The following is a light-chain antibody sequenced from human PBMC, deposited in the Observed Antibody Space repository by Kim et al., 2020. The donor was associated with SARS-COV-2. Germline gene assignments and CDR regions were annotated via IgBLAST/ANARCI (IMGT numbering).Light chain of an antibody. V-gene: IGKV1-39*01. CDR1: QSISSY. J-gene: IGKJ1*01. CDR2: AAS. CDR3: QQSYSTPWT. Sequence: VSVGDRVTITCRASQSISSYLNWYQQKPAKAPKLLIYAASSLQSGVPSRFSGSGSGTDFTLTISSLQPEDFATYYCQQSYSTPWTFGQGTKVDIK.